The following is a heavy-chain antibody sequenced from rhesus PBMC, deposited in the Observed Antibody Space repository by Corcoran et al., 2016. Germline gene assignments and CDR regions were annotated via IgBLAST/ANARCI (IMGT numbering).Heavy chain of an antibody. V-gene: IGHV4S7*01. D-gene: IGHD4-23*01. Sequence: QVQLQESGPGLVKPSETLSLTCAVSGGSISSGYGWSWIRQPPGKGLEWIGQFYGSIGGTYSNPSLKSRVTISKDTSKNQFSRKLSSVTAADTAVYYCARDRENTVTSYFDYWGQGVLVTVSS. CDR3: ARDRENTVTSYFDY. CDR1: GGSISSGYG. J-gene: IGHJ4*01. CDR2: FYGSIGGT.